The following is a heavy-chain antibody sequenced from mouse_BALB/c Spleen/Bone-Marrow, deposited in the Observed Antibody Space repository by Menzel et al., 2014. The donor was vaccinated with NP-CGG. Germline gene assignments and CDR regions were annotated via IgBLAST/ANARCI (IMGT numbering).Heavy chain of an antibody. CDR1: GFTFSTYG. Sequence: EVMLVESGGDLVKPGGSLKLSCAASGFTFSTYGMSWVRQTPDKRLEWVATISSGGSYTYYPDSVKGRFTISRDNAKNTLYLQMSSLKSGDTAMYYCARQGGYFDYWGQGTTLTVSS. CDR3: ARQGGYFDY. J-gene: IGHJ2*01. CDR2: ISSGGSYT. V-gene: IGHV5-6*01.